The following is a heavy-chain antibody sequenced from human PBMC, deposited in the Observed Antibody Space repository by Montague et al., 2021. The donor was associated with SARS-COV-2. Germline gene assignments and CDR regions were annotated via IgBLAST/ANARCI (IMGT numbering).Heavy chain of an antibody. CDR3: ARDVRYYDFWSGRAQTSPDS. Sequence: SETLSLTCTVSGGSISSYYWSWIRQPPGKGLEWIGYIYYSSSTNYNPPLKSRVTITADTSKNQFSLKLSSVTAADTAVYYCARDVRYYDFWSGRAQTSPDSWGQGTLVTVSS. V-gene: IGHV4-59*12. J-gene: IGHJ4*02. D-gene: IGHD3-3*01. CDR1: GGSISSYY. CDR2: IYYSSST.